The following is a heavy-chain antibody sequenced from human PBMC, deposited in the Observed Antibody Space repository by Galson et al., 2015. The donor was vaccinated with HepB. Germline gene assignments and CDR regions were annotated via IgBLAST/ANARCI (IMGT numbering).Heavy chain of an antibody. CDR2: IYPGDSDT. D-gene: IGHD3-10*01. CDR1: GYSFTSYW. CDR3: ARHREQIGEFYYGSGRANYYYYGMDV. V-gene: IGHV5-51*01. J-gene: IGHJ6*02. Sequence: QSGAEVKKPGESLKISCKGSGYSFTSYWIGWVRQMPGKGLEWMGIIYPGDSDTRYSPSFQGQVTISADKSISTAYLQWSSLKASDTAMYYCARHREQIGEFYYGSGRANYYYYGMDVWGQGTTVTVSS.